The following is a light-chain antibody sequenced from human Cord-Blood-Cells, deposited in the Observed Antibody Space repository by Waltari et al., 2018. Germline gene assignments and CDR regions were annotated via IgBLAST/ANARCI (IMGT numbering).Light chain of an antibody. CDR3: SSYTSSSTLV. J-gene: IGLJ2*01. CDR2: DVS. V-gene: IGLV2-14*01. Sequence: QSALTQPASVSGSPGQSITISCTGTSSDDGGYNYVSWYQQHPGKAPNLMIYDVSNRPSGVSNRFSGSKSGNTASLTISGLQAEDEADYYCSSYTSSSTLVFGGGTKLTVL. CDR1: SSDDGGYNY.